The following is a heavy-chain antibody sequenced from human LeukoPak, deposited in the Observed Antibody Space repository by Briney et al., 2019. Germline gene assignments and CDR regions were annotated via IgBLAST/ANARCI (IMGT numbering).Heavy chain of an antibody. CDR1: GFTFSSYS. CDR2: ISSGSTYI. CDR3: ASGFITGNLDY. Sequence: GESLRLSCAASGFTFSSYSMNWVRQAPGKGLEWVSSISSGSTYIYYADSVKGRFTISRDNAKNSLYLQMNSLRAEDTAVYYCASGFITGNLDYWGQGTLVTVSS. V-gene: IGHV3-21*01. J-gene: IGHJ4*02. D-gene: IGHD1-20*01.